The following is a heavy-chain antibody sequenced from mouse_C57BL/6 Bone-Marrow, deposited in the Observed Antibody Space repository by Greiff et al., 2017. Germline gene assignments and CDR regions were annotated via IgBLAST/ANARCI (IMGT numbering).Heavy chain of an antibody. J-gene: IGHJ1*03. CDR1: GYTFTSYW. CDR3: ARPYYSNYRYFDV. CDR2: IYPGSGST. D-gene: IGHD2-5*01. Sequence: QVQLQQPGAELVKPGASVKMSCKASGYTFTSYWITWVKQRPGHGLEWIGDIYPGSGSTNYNEKFKSKATLTVDTSSSTAYMQLSSLSSEDSAVYYCARPYYSNYRYFDVWGTGTTVTVSS. V-gene: IGHV1-55*01.